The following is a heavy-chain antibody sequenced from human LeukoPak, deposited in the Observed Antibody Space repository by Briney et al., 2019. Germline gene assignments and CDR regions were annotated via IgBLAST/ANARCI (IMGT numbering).Heavy chain of an antibody. CDR2: IYHSGST. CDR3: ASKSPAAWFDP. CDR1: GYSISSGYY. D-gene: IGHD6-25*01. J-gene: IGHJ5*02. Sequence: SETLSLTCTVSGYSISSGYYWGWIRQPPGKGLEWIGSIYHSGSTYYNPSLKSRVTISVDTSKNQFSLKLSSVTAADTAVYYCASKSPAAWFDPWGQGTLVTV. V-gene: IGHV4-38-2*02.